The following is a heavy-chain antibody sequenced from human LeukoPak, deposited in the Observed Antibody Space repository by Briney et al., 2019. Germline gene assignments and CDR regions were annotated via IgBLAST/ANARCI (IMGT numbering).Heavy chain of an antibody. CDR2: IDPSDSYT. D-gene: IGHD6-19*01. Sequence: GESLKISCKASGYSFTRYWISWVRPMPGKGLEWMGRIDPSDSYTNYSPSFQGHVTISADKSISTAYLQWRSLKASDTAIYYCARTYSSGWAFFDYWGQGNMVTVSS. V-gene: IGHV5-10-1*01. J-gene: IGHJ4*02. CDR1: GYSFTRYW. CDR3: ARTYSSGWAFFDY.